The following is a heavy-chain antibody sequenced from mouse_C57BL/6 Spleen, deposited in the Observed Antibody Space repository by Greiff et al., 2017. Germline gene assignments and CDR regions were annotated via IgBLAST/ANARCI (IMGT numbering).Heavy chain of an antibody. J-gene: IGHJ4*01. CDR1: GYAFSSSW. D-gene: IGHD1-3*01. V-gene: IGHV1-82*01. CDR2: IYPGDGDT. Sequence: VQLQQPGPELVKPGASVKISCKASGYAFSSSWMNWVKQRPGKGLEWIGQIYPGDGDTNYNGKFKDKATLTADKSSSTAYMQLSSLTSEDSAVYFCAEECGYNLYAMDYWGQGTSVTVSS. CDR3: AEECGYNLYAMDY.